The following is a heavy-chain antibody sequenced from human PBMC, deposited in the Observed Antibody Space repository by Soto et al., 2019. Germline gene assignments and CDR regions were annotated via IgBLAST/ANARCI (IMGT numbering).Heavy chain of an antibody. CDR1: GGSISSSSYY. CDR2: IYYSGST. J-gene: IGHJ4*02. Sequence: SETLSLTCTVSGGSISSSSYYWGWIRQPPGKGLEWIGSIYYSGSTYYNPSLKSRVTISVDTSKNQFSLKLSSVTAADTAVYYCVRLPRYSGYGLFDYWGQGTLVTVSS. CDR3: VRLPRYSGYGLFDY. D-gene: IGHD5-12*01. V-gene: IGHV4-39*01.